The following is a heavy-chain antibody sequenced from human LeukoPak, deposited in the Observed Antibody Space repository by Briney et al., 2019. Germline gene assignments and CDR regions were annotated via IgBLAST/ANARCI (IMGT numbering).Heavy chain of an antibody. J-gene: IGHJ4*02. CDR2: SFNSGST. CDR1: GHSISSSNYY. CDR3: ARVRFSPTMVPSDFDC. V-gene: IGHV4-39*07. Sequence: SETLSLTCSFSGHSISSSNYYWGWITQPPGKGLERNGRSFNSGSTYYNPTLKSRVIISLDTSMNQFSLKLSSVTAADTAVYYCARVRFSPTMVPSDFDCWGQGTLVTVSS. D-gene: IGHD3-10*01.